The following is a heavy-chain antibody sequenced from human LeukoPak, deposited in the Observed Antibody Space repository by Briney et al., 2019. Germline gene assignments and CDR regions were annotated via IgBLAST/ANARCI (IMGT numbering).Heavy chain of an antibody. CDR3: AKHVGAGIFLVYYFDY. Sequence: GGSLRLSCAASGFTFSSYAMSWVRQAPGKGLEWVSAISGSGGSTYYADSVKGRFTISRDNSKNTLYLQMNSLRAEDTAVYYCAKHVGAGIFLVYYFDYWGQGTLVTVSS. CDR2: ISGSGGST. D-gene: IGHD6-19*01. J-gene: IGHJ4*02. V-gene: IGHV3-23*01. CDR1: GFTFSSYA.